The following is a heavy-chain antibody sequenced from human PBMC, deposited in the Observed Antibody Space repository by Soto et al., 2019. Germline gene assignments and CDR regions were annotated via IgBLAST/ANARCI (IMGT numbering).Heavy chain of an antibody. CDR2: IIPIFGTA. D-gene: IGHD5-18*01. V-gene: IGHV1-69*05. CDR1: GGTFSSYA. Sequence: QVQLVQSGAEVKKPGSSVKVSCKASGGTFSSYAISWVRQAPGQGLEWMGGIIPIFGTANYAQKFQGRVTNTPDESTSTAYMEPSRLRSEGTAVYYCASSAMDHYYYGMDVWGQGTTVTVSS. CDR3: ASSAMDHYYYGMDV. J-gene: IGHJ6*02.